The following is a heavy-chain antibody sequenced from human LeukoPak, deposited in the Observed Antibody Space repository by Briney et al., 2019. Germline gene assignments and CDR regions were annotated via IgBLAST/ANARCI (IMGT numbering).Heavy chain of an antibody. V-gene: IGHV3-30*02. D-gene: IGHD4-23*01. CDR3: ARVGGDYGGNSDPVTSFYYYMDV. CDR2: IRCDGSQN. Sequence: SGGSLRLSCAASGFCFSTYGMHWVRQAPGKGLEWVAFIRCDGSQNHLTDSVKGRFTVSRDDSRSTLYLQMDSLTVEDTAVYYCARVGGDYGGNSDPVTSFYYYMDVWGKGTTVTISS. CDR1: GFCFSTYG. J-gene: IGHJ6*03.